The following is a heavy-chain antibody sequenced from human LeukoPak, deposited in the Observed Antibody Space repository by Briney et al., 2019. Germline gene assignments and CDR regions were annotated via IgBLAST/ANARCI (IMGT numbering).Heavy chain of an antibody. CDR2: ISAYNGNT. CDR1: XYTFTSYG. V-gene: IGHV1-18*01. J-gene: IGHJ3*02. D-gene: IGHD6-13*01. CDR3: ARATPGIAAAGAFDI. Sequence: SVTVSCKXXXYTFTSYGISWVRQAPGQGLEWMGWISAYNGNTNYAQKLQGRVTMTTDTSTSTAYMELRSLRSDDTAVYYCARATPGIAAAGAFDIWGQGTMVTVSS.